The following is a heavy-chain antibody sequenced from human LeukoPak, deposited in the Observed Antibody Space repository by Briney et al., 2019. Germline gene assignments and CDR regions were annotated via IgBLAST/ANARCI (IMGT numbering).Heavy chain of an antibody. V-gene: IGHV3-15*01. J-gene: IGHJ4*02. CDR3: TTRRQDGW. D-gene: IGHD2-15*01. CDR1: GYTFSDAW. Sequence: PGGSLRLSCVGSGYTFSDAWMSWVRQAPGKGLEWVGRIKSKSDGGTIDYAAPVKGRFTISRDDSRNTLYLQMNSLKTEDTAVYYCTTRRQDGWWGQGTLVTVS. CDR2: IKSKSDGGTI.